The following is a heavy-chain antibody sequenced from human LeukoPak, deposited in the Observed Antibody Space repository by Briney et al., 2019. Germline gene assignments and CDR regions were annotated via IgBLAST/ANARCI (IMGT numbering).Heavy chain of an antibody. CDR1: GYTFTNYG. CDR3: ARDNPYYYLY. CDR2: ISAYNGDT. Sequence: ASVKVSCKASGYTFTNYGISWLRQAPGQGLEWMGWISAYNGDTKYAQNLQGRVTMTTDTSTSTAYMGLRNLRSDDTAVYYCARDNPYYYLYWGQGTLVTVSS. J-gene: IGHJ4*02. V-gene: IGHV1-18*01. D-gene: IGHD3-22*01.